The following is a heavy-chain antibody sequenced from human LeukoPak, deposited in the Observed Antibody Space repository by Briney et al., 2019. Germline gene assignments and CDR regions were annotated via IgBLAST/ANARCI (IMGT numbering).Heavy chain of an antibody. J-gene: IGHJ4*02. V-gene: IGHV3-53*01. CDR3: ARGNWGFDY. CDR2: IYSGGST. D-gene: IGHD7-27*01. Sequence: GGSLRLSCAASGFTFSSYAMTWVRQAPGKGLEWVSVIYSGGSTYYADSVKGRFTISRDNSKNTLYLQMNSLRAEDTAVYYCARGNWGFDYWGQGTLVTVSS. CDR1: GFTFSSYA.